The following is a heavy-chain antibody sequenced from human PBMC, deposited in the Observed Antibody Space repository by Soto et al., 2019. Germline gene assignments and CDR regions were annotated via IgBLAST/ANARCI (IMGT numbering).Heavy chain of an antibody. CDR1: GGSISSVTSY. CDR3: AREGGDGVDY. Sequence: QVQLQESGPGLVKPSQTLSLTCTVSGGSISSVTSYCSWIRQQPGEGLEWIGYTYYTGTTHYNPSLKSRATISVDTSEDQFSLKLTSVTVADTAVYYCAREGGDGVDYWGQGTLVTVSS. V-gene: IGHV4-31*03. J-gene: IGHJ4*02. D-gene: IGHD3-16*01. CDR2: TYYTGTT.